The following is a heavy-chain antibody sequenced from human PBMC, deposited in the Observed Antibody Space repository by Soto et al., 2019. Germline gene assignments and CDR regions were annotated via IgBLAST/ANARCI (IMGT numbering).Heavy chain of an antibody. Sequence: GESLKISCAASGFTFSSYAMSWVRQAPGKGLEWVSAISGSGGSTYYADSVKGRFTISRDNSKNTLYLQMNSLRAEDTAVYYCAKDPTGLLLVSGWFDPWGQGTLVTVSS. CDR3: AKDPTGLLLVSGWFDP. D-gene: IGHD2-15*01. CDR1: GFTFSSYA. V-gene: IGHV3-23*01. J-gene: IGHJ5*02. CDR2: ISGSGGST.